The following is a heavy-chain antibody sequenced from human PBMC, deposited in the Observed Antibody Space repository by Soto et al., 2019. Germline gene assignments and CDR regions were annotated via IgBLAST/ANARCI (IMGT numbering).Heavy chain of an antibody. CDR2: INHSGST. D-gene: IGHD3-16*01. V-gene: IGHV4-34*01. J-gene: IGHJ6*02. CDR3: ARWGGFTTIGSYYYYGMDV. Sequence: SETLSLTXAVYGGSFSGYYWSWIRQPPGKGLEWIGEINHSGSTNYNPSLKSRVTISVDTSKNQFSLKLSSVTAADTAVYYCARWGGFTTIGSYYYYGMDVWGQGTTVTVSS. CDR1: GGSFSGYY.